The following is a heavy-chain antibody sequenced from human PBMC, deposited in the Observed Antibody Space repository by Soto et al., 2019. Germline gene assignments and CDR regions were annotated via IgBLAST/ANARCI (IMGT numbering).Heavy chain of an antibody. CDR1: GGSINNHN. D-gene: IGHD5-18*01. Sequence: QVQLQESGPRLVTPSETLTLTCSLSGGSINNHNWGWIRQPPGKGLEIIGRIYPSGRAHYNPSLQSPVSMSVDTYKNQFSLKVNSVTAADTAIYYCARDYDVNTAVDYWYFDLWGRGTLVTVSS. J-gene: IGHJ2*01. CDR2: IYPSGRA. CDR3: ARDYDVNTAVDYWYFDL. V-gene: IGHV4-4*07.